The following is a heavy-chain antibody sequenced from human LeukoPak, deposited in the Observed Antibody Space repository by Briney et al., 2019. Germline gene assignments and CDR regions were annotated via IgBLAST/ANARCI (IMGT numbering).Heavy chain of an antibody. V-gene: IGHV3-23*01. CDR1: GFTFSNYA. Sequence: GGSLRLSCAASGFTFSNYAMSWVRQAPGKGLEWVSGIGGSDGTTYYVDSVKGRFTISRDNSKNTLYLQMNSLRAEDTAVYYCAKEHCGSALRSDDYWGQGTLVTVSS. D-gene: IGHD2-21*01. J-gene: IGHJ4*02. CDR2: IGGSDGTT. CDR3: AKEHCGSALRSDDY.